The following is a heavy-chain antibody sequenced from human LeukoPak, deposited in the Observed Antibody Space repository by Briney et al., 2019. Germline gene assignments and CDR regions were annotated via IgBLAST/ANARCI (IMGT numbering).Heavy chain of an antibody. V-gene: IGHV1-2*06. CDR3: TRDSPHDILTGYSY. D-gene: IGHD3-9*01. J-gene: IGHJ4*02. CDR2: MNPNSGDT. Sequence: ASVKVSCKGSGYTFTGYYMHWVRQAPGQGLEWMGRMNPNSGDTNYAQKFQGRVTMTRDTSINTVYMELSRLRFDDTAVYYCTRDSPHDILTGYSYWGQGTLVTVSS. CDR1: GYTFTGYY.